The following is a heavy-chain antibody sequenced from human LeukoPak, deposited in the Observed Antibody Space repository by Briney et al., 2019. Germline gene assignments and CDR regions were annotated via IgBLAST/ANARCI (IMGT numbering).Heavy chain of an antibody. CDR2: INHSGST. D-gene: IGHD1-14*01. CDR3: ARNNPNSPTIDY. V-gene: IGHV4-34*01. J-gene: IGHJ4*02. CDR1: DDSITIYY. Sequence: PSETLSLTCTVSDDSITIYYWSWIRQPPGKGLEWIGEINHSGSTNYNPSLKSRVTISVDTSKNHFSLRLSSVTAADTAVYYCARNNPNSPTIDYWGQGTLVTVSS.